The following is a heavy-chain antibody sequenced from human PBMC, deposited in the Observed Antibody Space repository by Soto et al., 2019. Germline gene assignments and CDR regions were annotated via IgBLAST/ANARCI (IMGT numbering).Heavy chain of an antibody. J-gene: IGHJ5*01. CDR1: GFTFSIYG. D-gene: IGHD6-19*01. V-gene: IGHV3-48*02. CDR3: ARGSSGWYDS. CDR2: IGNTGSAI. Sequence: PGGSLRLSCAASGFTFSIYGMNWVRQAPGRGLEWVSYIGNTGSAIHYADSVKGRFTVSRDNAKNSLSLQMNSLRDEDTAVYYCARGSSGWYDSWGQGTLVTVSS.